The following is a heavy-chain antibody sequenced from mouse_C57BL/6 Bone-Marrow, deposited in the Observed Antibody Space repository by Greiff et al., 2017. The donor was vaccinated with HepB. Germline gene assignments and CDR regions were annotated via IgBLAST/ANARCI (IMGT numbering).Heavy chain of an antibody. Sequence: EVMLVESGGGLVQPGGSLKLSCAASGFTFSDYGMAWVRQAPRKGPEWVAFISNLAYSIYYADTVTGRFTISRENAKNTLYLEMSSLRSEDTAMYYCARRYYGNYVGYFDVWGTGTTVTVSS. CDR1: GFTFSDYG. J-gene: IGHJ1*03. CDR2: ISNLAYSI. V-gene: IGHV5-15*01. CDR3: ARRYYGNYVGYFDV. D-gene: IGHD2-1*01.